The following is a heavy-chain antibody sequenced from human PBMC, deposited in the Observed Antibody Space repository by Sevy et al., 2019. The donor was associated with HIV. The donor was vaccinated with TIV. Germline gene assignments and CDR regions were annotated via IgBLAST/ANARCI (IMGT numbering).Heavy chain of an antibody. D-gene: IGHD2-15*01. J-gene: IGHJ6*02. CDR2: ISAYNGNT. CDR3: ARELLGYCSGGSCQGGDYYYYGMDV. Sequence: ASVKVSCKASGYTFTSYGISWVRQAPGQGLEWMGWISAYNGNTNYSQKLQCRVTMTTDTSTSTAYMELRSLRSDDTAVYYCARELLGYCSGGSCQGGDYYYYGMDVWGQGTTVTVSS. V-gene: IGHV1-18*01. CDR1: GYTFTSYG.